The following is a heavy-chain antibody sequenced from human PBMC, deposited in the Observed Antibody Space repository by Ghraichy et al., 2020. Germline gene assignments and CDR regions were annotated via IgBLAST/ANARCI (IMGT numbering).Heavy chain of an antibody. D-gene: IGHD3-3*01. V-gene: IGHV6-1*01. CDR2: TYYRSKWYN. CDR3: ARVAVSTRFLEWRDERGWFDP. J-gene: IGHJ5*02. CDR1: GDSVSSNSAA. Sequence: SQTLSLTCAISGDSVSSNSAAWNWIRQSPSRGLEWLGRTYYRSKWYNDYAVSVKSRITINPDTSKNQFSLQLNSVTPEDTAVYYCARVAVSTRFLEWRDERGWFDPWGQGTLVTVSS.